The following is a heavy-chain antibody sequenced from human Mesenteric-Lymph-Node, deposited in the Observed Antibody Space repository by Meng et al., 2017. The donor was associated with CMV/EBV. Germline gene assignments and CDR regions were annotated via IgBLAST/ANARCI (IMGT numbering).Heavy chain of an antibody. J-gene: IGHJ4*02. V-gene: IGHV4-61*02. D-gene: IGHD3-22*01. Sequence: QMHLEESVPVLVKPSQTLSLNCLGSGGSISSGAYHWSWIRQPAGKGLEWIGQMFTSGSANYNPSLQSLVTMSTDTSKNQFSLNLSSGTAADTDVYYCANYVAGGSGLGSWGQGILVTVSS. CDR2: MFTSGSA. CDR1: GGSISSGAYH. CDR3: ANYVAGGSGLGS.